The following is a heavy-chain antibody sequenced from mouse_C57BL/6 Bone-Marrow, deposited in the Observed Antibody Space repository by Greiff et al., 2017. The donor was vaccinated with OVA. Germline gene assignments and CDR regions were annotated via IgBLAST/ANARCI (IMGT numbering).Heavy chain of an antibody. Sequence: EVMLVESGGGLVQPGGSLKLSCAASGFTFSDYYMYWVRQTPEKRLEWVAYISNGGGSTYYPDTVKGRFTISRDNAKNTLYLQMSRLKSEDTAMYYCAREGLRRRGYAMDYWGQGTSVTVSS. CDR2: ISNGGGST. CDR1: GFTFSDYY. CDR3: AREGLRRRGYAMDY. J-gene: IGHJ4*01. D-gene: IGHD2-4*01. V-gene: IGHV5-12*01.